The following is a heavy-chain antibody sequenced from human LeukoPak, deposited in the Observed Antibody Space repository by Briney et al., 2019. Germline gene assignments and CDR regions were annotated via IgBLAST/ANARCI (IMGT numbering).Heavy chain of an antibody. Sequence: SETLSLTCAVYGGSFSGYYWSWIRQPLGKGLEWIGEINHSGSTNYNPSLKSRVTISVDTSKNQFSLKLSSVTAADTAVYYCARHEDHIAVAGYNWFDPWGQGTLVTVSS. CDR3: ARHEDHIAVAGYNWFDP. CDR2: INHSGST. V-gene: IGHV4-34*01. CDR1: GGSFSGYY. D-gene: IGHD6-19*01. J-gene: IGHJ5*02.